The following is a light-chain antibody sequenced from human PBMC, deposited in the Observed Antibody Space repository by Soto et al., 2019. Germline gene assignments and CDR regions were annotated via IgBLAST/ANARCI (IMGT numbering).Light chain of an antibody. V-gene: IGKV3-20*01. J-gene: IGKJ5*01. CDR1: QSVSSR. CDR3: QQYGSSPIP. Sequence: EIVMTQSPGTLSLSPGERATLSCRASQSVSSRLAWYQQKPGQAPRLLISGASSRATGIPDRFSGSGSGTDFTLTISRLEPEDFAVYYCQQYGSSPIPFGQGTRLEIK. CDR2: GAS.